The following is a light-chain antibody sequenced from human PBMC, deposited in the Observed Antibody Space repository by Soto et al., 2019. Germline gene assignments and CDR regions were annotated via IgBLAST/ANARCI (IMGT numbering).Light chain of an antibody. Sequence: DIQMTQSPSTLSASVGDRVTISCRASQSISRWLAWYQQKPGKAPKLLIYKASNLESGVPSRFSARGSGTEFTLTISSLQPDDFATYYCQQYSTYTPRTFGQGTKVDIK. CDR1: QSISRW. CDR3: QQYSTYTPRT. CDR2: KAS. J-gene: IGKJ1*01. V-gene: IGKV1-5*03.